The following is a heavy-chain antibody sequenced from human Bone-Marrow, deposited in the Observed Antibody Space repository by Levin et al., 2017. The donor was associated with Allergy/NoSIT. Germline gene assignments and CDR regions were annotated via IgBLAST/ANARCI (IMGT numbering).Heavy chain of an antibody. V-gene: IGHV3-11*05. J-gene: IGHJ4*02. D-gene: IGHD4-17*01. CDR2: ISGSGAFS. Sequence: GVSLRLSCAASGFTFSDHYMTWIRQAPGKGLEWVAYISGSGAFSDYADSMRGRFTISRDNAQNSVSLQMHSLRDEDSARYYCARVISYGDFVKAAAYWGQGTLVTVSS. CDR3: ARVISYGDFVKAAAY. CDR1: GFTFSDHY.